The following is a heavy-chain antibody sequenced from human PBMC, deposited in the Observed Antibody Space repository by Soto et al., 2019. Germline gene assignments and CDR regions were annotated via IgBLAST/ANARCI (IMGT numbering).Heavy chain of an antibody. CDR1: GGSISSSYW. V-gene: IGHV4-4*02. CDR2: IYHSGST. J-gene: IGHJ6*02. CDR3: ARVSGSYYYGMDV. Sequence: QVQLQESGPGLVKPSGTLSLTCAVSGGSISSSYWWSWVRQPPGKGLEWIGEIYHSGSTNYNTSLRRRIXISVDKSKNQFSLKVTSVTAADTAVYYCARVSGSYYYGMDVWGQGTTVTVSS.